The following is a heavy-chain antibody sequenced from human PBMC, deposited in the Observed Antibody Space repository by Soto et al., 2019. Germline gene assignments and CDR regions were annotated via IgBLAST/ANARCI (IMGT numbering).Heavy chain of an antibody. CDR3: ATEVYSGSYSNFDY. CDR2: FDPEDGET. D-gene: IGHD1-26*01. J-gene: IGHJ4*02. Sequence: VASVKVSCKVSGYTLTELSMHWVRQAPGKGLEWMGGFDPEDGETIYAQKFQGRVTMTEDTSTDTAYMELSSLRSEDTAVYYCATEVYSGSYSNFDYWGQGTLVTVSS. V-gene: IGHV1-24*01. CDR1: GYTLTELS.